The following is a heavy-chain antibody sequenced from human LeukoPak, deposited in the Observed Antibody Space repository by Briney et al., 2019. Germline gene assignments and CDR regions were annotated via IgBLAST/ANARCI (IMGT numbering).Heavy chain of an antibody. D-gene: IGHD5-18*01. Sequence: GGSLRLSCAASGFTFSSYAMSWVRQAPGKGLEWVSAISGSGGSTYYADSVKGRFTISRDNSKNTLYLQMNSLRAEDTAVYYCARERYSYGYSYYYGMDVWGKGTTVTVSS. CDR3: ARERYSYGYSYYYGMDV. CDR1: GFTFSSYA. CDR2: ISGSGGST. V-gene: IGHV3-23*01. J-gene: IGHJ6*04.